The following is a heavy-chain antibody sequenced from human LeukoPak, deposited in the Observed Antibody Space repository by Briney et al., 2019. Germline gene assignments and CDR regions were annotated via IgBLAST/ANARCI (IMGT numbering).Heavy chain of an antibody. CDR2: IYPGDSDT. D-gene: IGHD2-21*02. J-gene: IGHJ4*02. CDR1: GYSFTSYW. Sequence: GESLKISCKGSGYSFTSYWIGWVRQMPGKGLEWMGIIYPGDSDTRYSPSFQGQVTISADKSISTAYLQWSSLKASDTAMYYCARQPGGDSNTEIHFDYWGQGTLVTVSS. V-gene: IGHV5-51*01. CDR3: ARQPGGDSNTEIHFDY.